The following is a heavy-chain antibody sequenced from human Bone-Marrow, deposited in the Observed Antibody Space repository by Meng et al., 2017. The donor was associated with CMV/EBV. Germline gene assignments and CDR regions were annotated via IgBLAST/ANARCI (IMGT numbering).Heavy chain of an antibody. V-gene: IGHV4-34*01. CDR1: GGSISSYY. Sequence: GSLRLSCTVSGGSISSYYWSWIRQPPGKGLEWIGEINHSGSTNYNPSLKSRVTISVDTSKNQFSLKLSSVTAADTAVYYCARGHEHYGMDVWGQGTTVTVSS. CDR2: INHSGST. J-gene: IGHJ6*02. CDR3: ARGHEHYGMDV.